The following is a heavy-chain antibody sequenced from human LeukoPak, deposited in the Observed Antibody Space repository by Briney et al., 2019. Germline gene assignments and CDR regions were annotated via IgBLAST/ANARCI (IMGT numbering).Heavy chain of an antibody. V-gene: IGHV3-23*01. Sequence: GGSLRLSCAASGFTFSSYAMSWVRQAPGKGLEWVSAISGSGGSTYYADSVKGRFTISRDNSKNTLYLQMNSLRAEDTAVYYCAKDWTRGATYCSSTSCRNDYWGQGTLVTVSS. J-gene: IGHJ4*02. D-gene: IGHD2-2*01. CDR2: ISGSGGST. CDR3: AKDWTRGATYCSSTSCRNDY. CDR1: GFTFSSYA.